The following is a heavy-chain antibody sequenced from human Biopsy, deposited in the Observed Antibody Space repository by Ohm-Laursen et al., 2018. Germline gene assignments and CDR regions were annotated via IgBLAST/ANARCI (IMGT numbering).Heavy chain of an antibody. CDR2: LTWNSGTI. CDR1: GFTFSSYG. V-gene: IGHV3-9*01. Sequence: RSLRLSCTASGFTFSSYGMHWVRQAPGKGLEWVAGLTWNSGTIAYAGSVRGRFTISRDNAKNSLYLQMNNLTSEDTALYYCVRSLRNYDFLDSWGQGTLVSVSS. CDR3: VRSLRNYDFLDS. D-gene: IGHD3-16*01. J-gene: IGHJ4*02.